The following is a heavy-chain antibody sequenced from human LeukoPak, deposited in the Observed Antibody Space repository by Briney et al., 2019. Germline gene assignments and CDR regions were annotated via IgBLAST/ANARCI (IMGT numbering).Heavy chain of an antibody. D-gene: IGHD3-22*01. J-gene: IGHJ4*02. CDR3: ARMSSGYYGDY. Sequence: ASVKVSCTASGYTFTSYDINWVRQANGQGLEWMGWMNPNSGNTGYAQKFQGRVTITRNTSKSTAYMELSSLRSEDTAVYYCARMSSGYYGDYWGQGTLVTVSS. CDR1: GYTFTSYD. V-gene: IGHV1-8*03. CDR2: MNPNSGNT.